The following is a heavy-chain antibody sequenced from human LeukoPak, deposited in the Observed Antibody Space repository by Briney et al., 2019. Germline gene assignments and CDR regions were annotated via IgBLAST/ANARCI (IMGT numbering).Heavy chain of an antibody. D-gene: IGHD3-22*01. J-gene: IGHJ3*02. CDR3: ARGAQVDYYDSSGYAPYAFVI. CDR2: INPNSGGT. CDR1: GYTFTGYY. V-gene: IGHV1-2*04. Sequence: ASVKVSCKASGYTFTGYYMHWVRQAPGQGLEWMGWINPNSGGTNYAQKFQGWVTMTRDTSISTAYMELSRLRSDDTAVYYCARGAQVDYYDSSGYAPYAFVIWGQGTMVTVSS.